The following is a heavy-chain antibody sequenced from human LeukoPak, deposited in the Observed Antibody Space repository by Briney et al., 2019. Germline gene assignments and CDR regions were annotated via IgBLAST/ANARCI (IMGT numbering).Heavy chain of an antibody. CDR2: ISGSGGST. V-gene: IGHV3-23*01. CDR3: AKTTYYDSSGYYVRYLDL. Sequence: GGSLRLSCAASGFTFSSYAMSWVRQAPGKGLEWVSAISGSGGSTYYADSVKGRFTISRDNSKNTLYLQMNSLRAEDTAVYYCAKTTYYDSSGYYVRYLDLWGRGTLVTVSS. CDR1: GFTFSSYA. D-gene: IGHD3-22*01. J-gene: IGHJ2*01.